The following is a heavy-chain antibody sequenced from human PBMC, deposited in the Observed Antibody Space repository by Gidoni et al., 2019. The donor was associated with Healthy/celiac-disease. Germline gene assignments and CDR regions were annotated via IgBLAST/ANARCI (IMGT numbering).Heavy chain of an antibody. Sequence: QVQLVQSGAEMKKPGASVKVSCMASGYTFTSYYLPWVRQAPGQGLEWMGIIYPSGGSTSFAQKFQGRVTMTRDTSTSTVYMELSSLRSEDTAVYYCVLIWPSSGPNHWGQGTLVTVSS. J-gene: IGHJ4*02. CDR1: GYTFTSYY. D-gene: IGHD3-10*01. V-gene: IGHV1-46*01. CDR3: VLIWPSSGPNH. CDR2: IYPSGGST.